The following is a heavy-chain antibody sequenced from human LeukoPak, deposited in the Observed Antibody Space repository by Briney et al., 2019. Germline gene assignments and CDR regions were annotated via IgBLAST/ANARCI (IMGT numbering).Heavy chain of an antibody. Sequence: GGSLRLSCTASGITFGVYAMSWVRQAPGKGLEWVGFIRSKAYGGTTEYAASVAGRFTISRDDSKSIAYLQMNSLKTEDTAVYYCTRGGRFSDYWGQGTLVTVSS. CDR2: IRSKAYGGTT. J-gene: IGHJ4*02. D-gene: IGHD3-3*01. CDR1: GITFGVYA. V-gene: IGHV3-49*04. CDR3: TRGGRFSDY.